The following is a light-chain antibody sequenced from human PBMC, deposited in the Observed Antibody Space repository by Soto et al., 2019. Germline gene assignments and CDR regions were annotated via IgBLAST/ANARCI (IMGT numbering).Light chain of an antibody. J-gene: IGKJ2*01. Sequence: EVVLTQSPDTLSSSPGERATLSCRASQSVSNYLVWYQHKPGQAPRLLIFDASNRATGIPGRFSGSGSGTDFTLTISSLEPEDSAVYYCQQRSDFTYTFGQGTRLEIK. CDR2: DAS. CDR1: QSVSNY. CDR3: QQRSDFTYT. V-gene: IGKV3-11*01.